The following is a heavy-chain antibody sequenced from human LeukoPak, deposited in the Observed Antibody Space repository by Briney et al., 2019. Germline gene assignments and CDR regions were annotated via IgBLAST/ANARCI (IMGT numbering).Heavy chain of an antibody. V-gene: IGHV4-59*08. CDR1: GGSISSYY. D-gene: IGHD6-13*01. Sequence: SETLSLTCTVSGGSISSYYWSWIRQPPGKGLEWIGYIYYSGSTNYNPSLKSRVTISVDTSKNQFSLKLSSVTAADTAVYYCARSGSSWQQLVFRAFGIWGQGTMVTVSS. CDR3: ARSGSSWQQLVFRAFGI. CDR2: IYYSGST. J-gene: IGHJ3*02.